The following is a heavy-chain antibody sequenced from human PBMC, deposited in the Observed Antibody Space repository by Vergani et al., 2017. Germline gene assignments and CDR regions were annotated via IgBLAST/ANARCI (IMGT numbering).Heavy chain of an antibody. D-gene: IGHD6-19*01. CDR1: GFTFDDYT. Sequence: EVQLVESGGVVVQPGGSLRLSCAASGFTFDDYTMHWVRQAPGQGLEWVSLISWDGGSTYYADSVKGRFTISRDNSKNSLYLQMNSLRTEDTALYYCAKDISXWPEYYYYYYGMDVWGQGTTVTVSS. J-gene: IGHJ6*02. CDR3: AKDISXWPEYYYYYYGMDV. V-gene: IGHV3-43*01. CDR2: ISWDGGST.